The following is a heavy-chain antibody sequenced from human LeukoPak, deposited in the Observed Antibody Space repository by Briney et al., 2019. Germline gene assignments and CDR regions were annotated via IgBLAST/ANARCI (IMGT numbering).Heavy chain of an antibody. CDR3: AREGIVATILIY. J-gene: IGHJ4*02. V-gene: IGHV1-69*04. CDR1: GGTFSSYA. D-gene: IGHD5-12*01. CDR2: IIPILGIA. Sequence: ASVKVSCKASGGTFSSYAISWVRQAPGQGLEWMGRIIPILGIANYAQKFQGRVTITADKSTSTAYMELSSLRSEDTAVYYCAREGIVATILIYWGQGTLVTVSS.